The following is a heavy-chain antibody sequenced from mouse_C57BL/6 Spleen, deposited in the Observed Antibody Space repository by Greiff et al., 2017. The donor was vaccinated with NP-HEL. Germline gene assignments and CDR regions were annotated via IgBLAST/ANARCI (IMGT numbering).Heavy chain of an antibody. J-gene: IGHJ1*03. CDR2: ISSGGDYI. CDR1: GFTFSSYA. V-gene: IGHV5-9-1*02. CDR3: TREAGIYYGNYGWYFDV. D-gene: IGHD2-1*01. Sequence: EVKLVESGAGLVKPGGSLTLSCAASGFTFSSYAMSWVRQTPEKRLEWVAYISSGGDYIYYADTVKGRFTISRDNARNTLYLKMSSLKSEDTAMYYCTREAGIYYGNYGWYFDVWGTGTTVTVSS.